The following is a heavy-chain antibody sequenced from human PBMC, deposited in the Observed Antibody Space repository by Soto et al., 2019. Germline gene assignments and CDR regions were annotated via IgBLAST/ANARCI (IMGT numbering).Heavy chain of an antibody. Sequence: PGESLKISCQGSGYSFTSYWIGWVRQMPGKGLEWMGIIYPGDSDTRYSPSFQGQVTISADKSISTAYLQWSSLKASDTAMYYCARHLALKGYGSTGGLDYWGQGTLVTVSS. J-gene: IGHJ4*02. V-gene: IGHV5-51*01. CDR1: GYSFTSYW. CDR2: IYPGDSDT. CDR3: ARHLALKGYGSTGGLDY. D-gene: IGHD5-18*01.